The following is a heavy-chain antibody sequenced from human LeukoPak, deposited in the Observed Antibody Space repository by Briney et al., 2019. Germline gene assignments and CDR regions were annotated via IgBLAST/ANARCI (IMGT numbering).Heavy chain of an antibody. Sequence: ASVKVSCKVSGYTFTGYYMHWVRQAPGQGLEWMGWINPNSGGTNYAQKFQGRVTMTRDTSISTAYMELSSLRSDDTAVYYCARVVHYGSGPAVGWGQGTLVTVSS. D-gene: IGHD3-10*01. CDR3: ARVVHYGSGPAVG. CDR1: GYTFTGYY. CDR2: INPNSGGT. J-gene: IGHJ4*02. V-gene: IGHV1-2*02.